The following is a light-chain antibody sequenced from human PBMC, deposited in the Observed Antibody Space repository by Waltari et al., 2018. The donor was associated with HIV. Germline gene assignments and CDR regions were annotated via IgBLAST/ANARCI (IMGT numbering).Light chain of an antibody. J-gene: IGLJ3*02. V-gene: IGLV1-44*01. CDR1: SSSIGSNT. CDR2: SNN. Sequence: QSVLTQPPSASGTPGQRVTISCSGSSSSIGSNTVNWFQQLPGTAPKLLIYSNNQRPSGVPDRFSGSKSGTSASLAIRGLQSEDEADYYCAAWDDSLNGFWVFGGGTKLTVL. CDR3: AAWDDSLNGFWV.